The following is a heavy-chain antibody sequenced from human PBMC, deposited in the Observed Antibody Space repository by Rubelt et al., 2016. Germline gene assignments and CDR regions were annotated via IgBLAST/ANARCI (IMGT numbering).Heavy chain of an antibody. CDR3: ARHSAVPLAAAGHFDY. V-gene: IGHV4-34*01. D-gene: IGHD6-13*01. CDR2: ISHGGGT. J-gene: IGHJ4*02. CDR1: GGSFSDYY. Sequence: QVQLQQWGAGLLKPSETLSLTCAVYGGSFSDYYWSWIRQSPGRGLEWIGEISHGGGTNYNPSLTHRLIISLDTSRNQFSLKLNSGTAADTAIYYCARHSAVPLAAAGHFDYWGQGTLVTVSS.